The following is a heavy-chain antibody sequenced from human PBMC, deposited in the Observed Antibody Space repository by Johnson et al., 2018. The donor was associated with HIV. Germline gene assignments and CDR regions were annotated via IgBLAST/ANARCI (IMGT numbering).Heavy chain of an antibody. CDR3: ARGPYTWIRGLSLEHHDAFDI. D-gene: IGHD5-18*01. CDR2: IKQDGSEK. Sequence: VQLVESGGGLVQPGGSLRLSCAASGFTFSSYWMSWVRQAPGKGLEWVANIKQDGSEKYYVDSVKGRFTISRDNAKNSLYLQMNSLRAEDTAVYYCARGPYTWIRGLSLEHHDAFDIWGQGTMVTVSS. J-gene: IGHJ3*02. CDR1: GFTFSSYW. V-gene: IGHV3-7*01.